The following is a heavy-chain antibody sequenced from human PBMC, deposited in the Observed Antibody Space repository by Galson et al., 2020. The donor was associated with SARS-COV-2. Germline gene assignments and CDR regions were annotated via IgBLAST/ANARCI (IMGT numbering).Heavy chain of an antibody. CDR3: ARDQVDSSGWYYMDV. V-gene: IGHV3-33*01. CDR1: GFTFSRYG. D-gene: IGHD6-19*01. Sequence: GESLKISCAASGFTFSRYGMHWVRQAPGKGLEWVAVIWYDGSNKYCADSVKGRFTISRDNSKNTLYLQMNSLRAEDTAVYYCARDQVDSSGWYYMDVWGKGTTVTIAS. J-gene: IGHJ6*03. CDR2: IWYDGSNK.